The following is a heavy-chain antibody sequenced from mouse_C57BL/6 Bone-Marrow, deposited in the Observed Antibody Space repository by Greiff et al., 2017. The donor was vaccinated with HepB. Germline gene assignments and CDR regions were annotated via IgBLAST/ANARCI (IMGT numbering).Heavy chain of an antibody. D-gene: IGHD1-1*01. CDR1: GYTFTSYW. CDR2: IDPSDSYN. CDR3: ARLDYGSSYGY. Sequence: QVQLQQPGAELVMPGASVKLSCKASGYTFTSYWMHWVKQRPGQGLEWIGEIDPSDSYNNYNQKFKGKTTLTVDKSSSTAYMQLSSLTSEDSAVYYCARLDYGSSYGYWGQGTTLTVSS. V-gene: IGHV1-69*01. J-gene: IGHJ2*01.